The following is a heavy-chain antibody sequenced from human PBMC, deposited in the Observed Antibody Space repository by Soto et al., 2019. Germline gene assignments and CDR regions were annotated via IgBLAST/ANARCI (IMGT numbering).Heavy chain of an antibody. D-gene: IGHD3-9*01. CDR1: GDSVSSNSAA. V-gene: IGHV6-1*01. J-gene: IGHJ3*02. CDR3: ARSVLRYFDWLSDAFDI. CDR2: TYYRSKWYN. Sequence: SQTLSLTCAISGDSVSSNSAAWNWIRQSPSRGLEWLGRTYYRSKWYNDYAVSVKSRITINPDTSKNQFSLQLNSVTPEDTAVYYCARSVLRYFDWLSDAFDIWGQGTMVTVSS.